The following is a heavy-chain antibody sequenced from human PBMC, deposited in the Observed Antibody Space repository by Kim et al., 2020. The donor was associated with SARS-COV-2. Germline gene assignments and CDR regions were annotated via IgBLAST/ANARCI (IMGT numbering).Heavy chain of an antibody. CDR1: GFTFSSYA. Sequence: GGSLRLSCAASGFTFSSYAMHWVRQAPGKGLEWVAVISYDGSNKYYADSVKGRFTISRDNSKNTLYLQMNSLRAEDMAVYYCARPPKGSYYDAFDIWGQGTMVTVSS. CDR3: ARPPKGSYYDAFDI. V-gene: IGHV3-30-3*01. CDR2: ISYDGSNK. J-gene: IGHJ3*02. D-gene: IGHD1-26*01.